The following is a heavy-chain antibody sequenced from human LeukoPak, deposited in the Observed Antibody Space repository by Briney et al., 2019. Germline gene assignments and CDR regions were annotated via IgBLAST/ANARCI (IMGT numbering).Heavy chain of an antibody. CDR1: GYTFSNFD. J-gene: IGHJ3*02. V-gene: IGHV1-8*03. CDR3: ARKKDLNAFDI. D-gene: IGHD2-15*01. Sequence: ASVKVSCKASGYTFSNFDVNWVRQATGQGLEWMGWMNPNSGYTDYAQKFQGRVTFTRNISISTAYMELRSLRSDDTAVYYCARKKDLNAFDIWGQGTMVTVSS. CDR2: MNPNSGYT.